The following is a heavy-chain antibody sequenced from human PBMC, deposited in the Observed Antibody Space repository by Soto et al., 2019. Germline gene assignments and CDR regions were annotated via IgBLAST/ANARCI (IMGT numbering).Heavy chain of an antibody. Sequence: ASVKVSCKASGYTFTSYAMHWVRQAPGQRLEWMGWINAGNGNTKYSQKFQGRVTITRDTSASTAYMELSSLRSEDTAVYYCARGDSSGYQYYYYGMDVWGQGTTVTVSS. J-gene: IGHJ6*02. V-gene: IGHV1-3*01. CDR1: GYTFTSYA. CDR3: ARGDSSGYQYYYYGMDV. CDR2: INAGNGNT. D-gene: IGHD3-22*01.